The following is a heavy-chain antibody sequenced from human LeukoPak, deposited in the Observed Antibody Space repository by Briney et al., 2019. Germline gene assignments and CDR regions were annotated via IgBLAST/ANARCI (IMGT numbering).Heavy chain of an antibody. D-gene: IGHD3-22*01. CDR3: ARPDSSGYAFDY. CDR2: INAGNGNT. V-gene: IGHV1-3*01. J-gene: IGHJ4*02. CDR1: GYTFTSYA. Sequence: ASVKVSCKASGYTFTSYAMHWVRQAPGQRLEWMGWINAGNGNTKYSQKFQGRVTTTRDTSASTAYMELSSLRSEDTAVYYCARPDSSGYAFDYWGQGTLVTVSS.